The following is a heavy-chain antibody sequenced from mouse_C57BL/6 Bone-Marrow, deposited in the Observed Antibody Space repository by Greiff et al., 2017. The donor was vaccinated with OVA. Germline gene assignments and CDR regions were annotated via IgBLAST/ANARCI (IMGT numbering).Heavy chain of an antibody. Sequence: QVQLKQPGAELVKPGASVKLSCKASGYTFTSYWMQWVKQRPGQGLEWIGEIDPSDSYTNYNQKFKGKATLTVDTSSSTAYMQLSSLTSEDSAVYYCARRRGFITTVVDYWGQGTTRTVSS. J-gene: IGHJ2*01. CDR2: IDPSDSYT. CDR1: GYTFTSYW. CDR3: ARRRGFITTVVDY. D-gene: IGHD1-1*01. V-gene: IGHV1-50*01.